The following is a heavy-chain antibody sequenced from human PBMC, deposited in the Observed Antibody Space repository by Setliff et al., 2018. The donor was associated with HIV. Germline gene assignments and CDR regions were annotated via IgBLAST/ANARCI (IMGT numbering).Heavy chain of an antibody. D-gene: IGHD6-19*01. V-gene: IGHV1-18*01. CDR3: ASGRGEYSSGWYRNALDI. J-gene: IGHJ3*02. CDR1: RYPFLNYG. Sequence: ASVKVSCKASRYPFLNYGITWVRQAPGQGLEWMGWINTYNGNTKYAQKFQDRVTMTADTSTTTAHMQLTSLRSVDTAMYYCASGRGEYSSGWYRNALDIWGQGTRVTVSS. CDR2: INTYNGNT.